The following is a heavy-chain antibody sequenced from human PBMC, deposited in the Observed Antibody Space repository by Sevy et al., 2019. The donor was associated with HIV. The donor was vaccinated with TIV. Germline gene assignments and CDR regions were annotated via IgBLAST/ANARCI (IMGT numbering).Heavy chain of an antibody. CDR1: GYTFTDYY. J-gene: IGHJ4*02. CDR3: AREGAYYSASGSYVSQYYFDY. D-gene: IGHD3-10*01. CDR2: INPNTGGT. V-gene: IGHV1-2*02. Sequence: ASVKVSCRASGYTFTDYYIHWVRQAPGQGLEWMGWINPNTGGTSYAQRFQGRVTTTRDTSITTAYMELTRLRSDDTAVYYCAREGAYYSASGSYVSQYYFDYWGQGTLVTVSS.